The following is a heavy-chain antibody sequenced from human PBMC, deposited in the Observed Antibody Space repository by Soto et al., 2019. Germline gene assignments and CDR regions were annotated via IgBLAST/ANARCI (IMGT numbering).Heavy chain of an antibody. CDR3: AGVRSVLHDWYFDY. CDR1: GFTFSSYA. V-gene: IGHV3-30-3*01. CDR2: ISYDGSNK. J-gene: IGHJ4*02. Sequence: PGGSLRLSCAASGFTFSSYAMHWVRQAPGKGLEWVAVISYDGSNKYYADSVKGRFTISRDNSKNTLYLQMNSLRAEDTAVYYCAGVRSVLHDWYFDYWGQGTLVTVS. D-gene: IGHD3-9*01.